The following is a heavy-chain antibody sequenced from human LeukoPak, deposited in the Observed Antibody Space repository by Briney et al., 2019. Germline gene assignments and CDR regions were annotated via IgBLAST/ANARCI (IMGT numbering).Heavy chain of an antibody. CDR3: ARRIGGTKDY. J-gene: IGHJ4*02. D-gene: IGHD3-3*01. Sequence: GGSLRLSCAASGFTFSNDVMSWVRPAPGKGPEWVSSIDGGGGGTDYADSVRGRFTISRDNFKNTSYLQMNSLRADDTAVYYCARRIGGTKDYWGQGAQVTVSS. CDR1: GFTFSNDV. V-gene: IGHV3-23*01. CDR2: IDGGGGGT.